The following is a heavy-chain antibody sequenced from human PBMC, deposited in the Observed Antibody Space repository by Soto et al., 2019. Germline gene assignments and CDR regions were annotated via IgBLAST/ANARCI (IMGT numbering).Heavy chain of an antibody. V-gene: IGHV4-30-2*01. CDR1: VCASISLAYS. CDR2: IYQSGST. D-gene: IGHD6-25*01. J-gene: IGHJ6*04. CDR3: ARGSAVRRITYYYGMDV. Sequence: SETLSLTCSFSVCASISLAYSLTLFRQPPWNCLEWIGYIYQSGSTNYNPSFKTRVTISVDSYQNQFSLMLHSVTAADTAVYSCARGSAVRRITYYYGMDVWGKGHTVNVS.